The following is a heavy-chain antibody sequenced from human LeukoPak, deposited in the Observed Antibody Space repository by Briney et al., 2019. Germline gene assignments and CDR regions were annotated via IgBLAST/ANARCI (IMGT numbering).Heavy chain of an antibody. D-gene: IGHD2-21*02. Sequence: QPWGSLRLSCAASAFTFSSYGMHWVRQAPGKGLEWVALISYDGSDKDYAKSVKGRFTISRDNSKNTLYLQMNSLRAEDTAVYYGAQDMSGGDCPDYPGPGTLVTVSS. V-gene: IGHV3-30*18. CDR2: ISYDGSDK. CDR1: AFTFSSYG. J-gene: IGHJ4*02. CDR3: AQDMSGGDCPDY.